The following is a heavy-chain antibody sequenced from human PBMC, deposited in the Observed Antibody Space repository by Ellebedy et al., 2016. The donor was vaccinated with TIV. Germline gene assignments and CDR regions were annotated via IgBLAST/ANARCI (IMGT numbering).Heavy chain of an antibody. V-gene: IGHV4-39*01. Sequence: SETLSLXXTVSGGSISSSSYYWGWIRQPPGKGLEWIGSIYYSGSTYYNPSLKSRVTISVDTSKNQFSLKLSSVTAADTAVYYCARHEQLAVRPWGQGTLVTVSS. CDR2: IYYSGST. J-gene: IGHJ5*02. CDR1: GGSISSSSYY. D-gene: IGHD6-6*01. CDR3: ARHEQLAVRP.